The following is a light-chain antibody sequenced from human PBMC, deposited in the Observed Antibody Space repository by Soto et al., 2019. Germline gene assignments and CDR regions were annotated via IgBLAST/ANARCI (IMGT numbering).Light chain of an antibody. V-gene: IGLV2-23*01. Sequence: QSALTQPASVSGSPGQSITISCTGTSSDVGSYNLVSWYQQHPGKAPKLMIYEGTKRPSGLSNRFSGSRSGNTASLTISGLQAEDEAHYYCCSYAGSSTLIFGGGTKVTVL. CDR3: CSYAGSSTLI. CDR1: SSDVGSYNL. CDR2: EGT. J-gene: IGLJ2*01.